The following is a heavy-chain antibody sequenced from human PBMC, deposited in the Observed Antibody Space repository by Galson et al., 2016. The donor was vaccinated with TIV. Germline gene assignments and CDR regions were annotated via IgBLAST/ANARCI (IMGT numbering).Heavy chain of an antibody. J-gene: IGHJ5*02. D-gene: IGHD3-22*01. Sequence: SLRLSCAASGFTFSRFWMHWVRHAPGKGLEWVANMNQDGSEKYYVGSVEGRFTISRDNAKKSLYLQMNSLRAEDTAIYYCAKDFEGDYYDSSGYSSWGQGTLVTVSS. CDR3: AKDFEGDYYDSSGYSS. V-gene: IGHV3-7*03. CDR2: MNQDGSEK. CDR1: GFTFSRFW.